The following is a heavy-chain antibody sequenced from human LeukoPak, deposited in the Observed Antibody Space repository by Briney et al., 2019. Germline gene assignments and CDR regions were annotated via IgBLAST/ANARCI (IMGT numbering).Heavy chain of an antibody. Sequence: ASVKVSCKTSGYSFILYGISWVRQAPGQGPEWMGWMNPISGNTGHAQKFQGRVTMTRDTSISTAYMELSSLRSEDTAVYYCARGPPIRGYRYGYDTGYYYSYSMDVWGKGTTVTIPS. CDR1: GYSFILYG. CDR2: MNPISGNT. V-gene: IGHV1-8*02. J-gene: IGHJ6*03. CDR3: ARGPPIRGYRYGYDTGYYYSYSMDV. D-gene: IGHD5-18*01.